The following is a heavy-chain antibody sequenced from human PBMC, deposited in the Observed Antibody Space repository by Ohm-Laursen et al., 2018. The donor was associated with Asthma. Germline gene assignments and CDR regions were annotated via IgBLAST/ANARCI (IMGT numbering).Heavy chain of an antibody. V-gene: IGHV4-30-2*05. Sequence: TLSLTCAVSGGSISSGGYSWSWIRQPPGKGLEWIGYIYYSGSTYYNPSLKSRVTISVDTSKNQFSLKLSSVTAADTAVYYCARNIAVAGTGWYFDLWGRGTLVTVSS. CDR3: ARNIAVAGTGWYFDL. CDR1: GGSISSGGYS. D-gene: IGHD6-19*01. CDR2: IYYSGST. J-gene: IGHJ2*01.